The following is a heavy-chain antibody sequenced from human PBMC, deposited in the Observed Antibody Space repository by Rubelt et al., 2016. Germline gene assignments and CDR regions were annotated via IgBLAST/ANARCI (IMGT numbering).Heavy chain of an antibody. Sequence: GQLVQSAADVKKPGASVRVSCTASGYTFTGYYIHWVRQAPGQGLEWMGGIIPTFGKANYATKFQVRVTITADESTSPTYRELSSLRAEDTAVYYCAKDHSRSSTSCYDYWGQGTLVTVSS. D-gene: IGHD2-2*01. V-gene: IGHV1-69*01. J-gene: IGHJ4*02. CDR2: IIPTFGKA. CDR1: GYTFTGYY. CDR3: AKDHSRSSTSCYDY.